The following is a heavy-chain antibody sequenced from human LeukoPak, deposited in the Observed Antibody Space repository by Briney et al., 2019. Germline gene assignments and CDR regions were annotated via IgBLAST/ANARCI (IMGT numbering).Heavy chain of an antibody. CDR3: AKGSDLFRWFGEFNVKLPRPIRHYYFDS. CDR1: GFTFDDYG. D-gene: IGHD3-10*01. J-gene: IGHJ4*02. Sequence: PGGSLRLSCAASGFTFDDYGMSWVRQAPGRGLECISGFSGSGGSTYYADYVKGRFTISRDNSKNTLYLQMNSLRAEDTAVYYCAKGSDLFRWFGEFNVKLPRPIRHYYFDSWGQGTLVTVSS. CDR2: FSGSGGST. V-gene: IGHV3-23*01.